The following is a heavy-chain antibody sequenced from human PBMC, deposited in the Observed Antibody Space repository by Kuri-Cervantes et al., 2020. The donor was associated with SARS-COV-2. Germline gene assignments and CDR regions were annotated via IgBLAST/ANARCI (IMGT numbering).Heavy chain of an antibody. D-gene: IGHD2-15*01. CDR1: GXXXTSYW. CDR3: ARXGYXSGGXCYDYYYYMDV. V-gene: IGHV5-51*01. J-gene: IGHJ6*03. CDR2: IYXXDSDX. Sequence: ESLKXXXKGSGXXXTSYWXGXVRXXPGKGLEWXXXIYXXDSDXXYSXSFQGQVTXSADKSISTAYXXXSSPKASDTXMXYCARXGYXSGGXCYDYYYYMDVWGKGTTVTVSS.